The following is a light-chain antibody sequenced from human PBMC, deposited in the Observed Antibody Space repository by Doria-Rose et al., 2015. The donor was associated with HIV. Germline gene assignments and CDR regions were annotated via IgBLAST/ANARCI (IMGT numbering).Light chain of an antibody. Sequence: TQSPESLGMSLGERATLNCKSNQSLLYTSKNYLAWYQQKPGQPPKLLSYWASTRQSGVPARFSGSGSGTDFTLTISSLEAEDVAVYYCQQYYDTPSFGPWTTVDIK. CDR1: QSLLYTSKNY. CDR2: WAS. CDR3: QQYYDTPS. V-gene: IGKV4-1*01. J-gene: IGKJ3*01.